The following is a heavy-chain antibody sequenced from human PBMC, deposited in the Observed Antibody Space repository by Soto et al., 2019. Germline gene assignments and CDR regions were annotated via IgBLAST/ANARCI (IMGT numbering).Heavy chain of an antibody. J-gene: IGHJ2*01. D-gene: IGHD6-19*01. Sequence: EVQLVESGGGLVQPGRSLRLSCAASGFTFDDYAMHWVRRAPGKGLEWVSGISWNSGSIGYADSVKGRFTISRDNAKNSLYLQMNSLRAEDTALYYCAKDMAVAGQYWYFDLWGRGTLVTVSS. CDR3: AKDMAVAGQYWYFDL. CDR2: ISWNSGSI. CDR1: GFTFDDYA. V-gene: IGHV3-9*01.